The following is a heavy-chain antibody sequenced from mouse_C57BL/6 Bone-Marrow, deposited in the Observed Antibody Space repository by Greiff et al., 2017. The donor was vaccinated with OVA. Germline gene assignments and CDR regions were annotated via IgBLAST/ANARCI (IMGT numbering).Heavy chain of an antibody. CDR2: ISSGGSYT. CDR1: GFTFSSYG. Sequence: EVKLVESGGDLVKPGGSLKLSCAASGFTFSSYGMSWVRQTPDKRLEWVATISSGGSYTYYPDSVKGRFTISRANAKNTPYLQMSSLKSEDTAMYDCARRRRTGTSFDDWGQGTTLTVSS. J-gene: IGHJ2*01. CDR3: ARRRRTGTSFDD. V-gene: IGHV5-6*02. D-gene: IGHD4-1*01.